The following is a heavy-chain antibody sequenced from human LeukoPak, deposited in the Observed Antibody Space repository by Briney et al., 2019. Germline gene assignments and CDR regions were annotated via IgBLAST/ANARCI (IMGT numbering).Heavy chain of an antibody. CDR3: AKDFGVGGSPEWYFDL. V-gene: IGHV3-23*01. Sequence: GGSLRLSCAASGFTFSSYAMSWVRQAPGKGLEWVSAISGSGGSTYYADSVKGRFTISRDNSKNTLYLQMNSLRAEDTAVYYCAKDFGVGGSPEWYFDLWGRGTLVTVSS. CDR2: ISGSGGST. CDR1: GFTFSSYA. J-gene: IGHJ2*01. D-gene: IGHD2-15*01.